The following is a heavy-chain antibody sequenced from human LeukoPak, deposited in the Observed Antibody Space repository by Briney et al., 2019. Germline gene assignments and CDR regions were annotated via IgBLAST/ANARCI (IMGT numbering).Heavy chain of an antibody. D-gene: IGHD3-16*01. Sequence: GGSLRLSCAASGFTFISYDMNWVRQAPGKGLEWVSYISGSGGSIYYTDSVKGRFTISRDNAKNSLFLQTNSLRAEDTAVYYCSRGRLFGDYWGQGALVTVSS. CDR2: ISGSGGSI. CDR3: SRGRLFGDY. J-gene: IGHJ4*02. V-gene: IGHV3-48*03. CDR1: GFTFISYD.